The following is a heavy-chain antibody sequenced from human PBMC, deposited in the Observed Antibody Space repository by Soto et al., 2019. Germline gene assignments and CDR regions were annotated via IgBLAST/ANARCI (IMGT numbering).Heavy chain of an antibody. J-gene: IGHJ5*02. CDR3: ARESGDWPLNWFDP. V-gene: IGHV3-74*01. D-gene: IGHD2-21*02. Sequence: GGSPTLSCAASGFTFSNHWMHWVRQRPGEGLVWVSRITSDGKSKAYADSVKGRFAISRDNAKNTLYLQMNGLTAEDTAVYYCARESGDWPLNWFDPWGLGTLVTVSS. CDR2: ITSDGKSK. CDR1: GFTFSNHW.